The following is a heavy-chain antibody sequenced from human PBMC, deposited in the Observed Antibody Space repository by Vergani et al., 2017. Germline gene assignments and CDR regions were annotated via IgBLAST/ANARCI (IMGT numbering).Heavy chain of an antibody. Sequence: QVQLVQSGAAVKKPGSSVKVSCKASGGTFNIYSVSWLRQAPGQGPEWMGGITPFFPTGHYAQKFQGRVTITADESATTVYMELSSLRSEDTAVYYCASPRTAENLPKPLYYFYGLDVWGQGTTVTVSS. CDR1: GGTFNIYS. CDR3: ASPRTAENLPKPLYYFYGLDV. D-gene: IGHD7-27*01. J-gene: IGHJ6*02. CDR2: ITPFFPTG. V-gene: IGHV1-69*12.